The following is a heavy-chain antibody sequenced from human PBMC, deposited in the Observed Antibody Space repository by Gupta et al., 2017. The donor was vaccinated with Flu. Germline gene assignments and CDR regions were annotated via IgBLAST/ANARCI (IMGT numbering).Heavy chain of an antibody. D-gene: IGHD1-7*01. Sequence: EVQLVESGGDLVKLGGSLRLSCVAYGLTFRNSWMTWVRQAPRTGLELVANIKPDGSTTNYVYSVKGLFTNSRDNVKNSVYLQMNSLRVDDTATYYCVRDPESSAFEIWGQGTMVTVSS. V-gene: IGHV3-7*01. J-gene: IGHJ3*02. CDR1: GLTFRNSW. CDR3: VRDPESSAFEI. CDR2: IKPDGSTT.